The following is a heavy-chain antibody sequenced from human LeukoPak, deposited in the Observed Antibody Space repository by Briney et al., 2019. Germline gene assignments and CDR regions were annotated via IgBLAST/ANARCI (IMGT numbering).Heavy chain of an antibody. D-gene: IGHD4-17*01. Sequence: ASVKVSCKASGYTFTSYDINWVRQATGQWLEWMGWMNPNSGNTGYAQKFQGRVTMTRNTSISTAFMELSSLRSEDTAVYYCARGPDYGDYQDYWGQGTLVTVSS. J-gene: IGHJ4*02. CDR1: GYTFTSYD. CDR2: MNPNSGNT. CDR3: ARGPDYGDYQDY. V-gene: IGHV1-8*01.